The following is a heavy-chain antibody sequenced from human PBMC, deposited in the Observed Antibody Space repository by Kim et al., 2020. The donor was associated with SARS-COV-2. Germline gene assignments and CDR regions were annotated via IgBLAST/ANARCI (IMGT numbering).Heavy chain of an antibody. CDR3: AKAPTVVNGLFDY. CDR1: GFTFSSYG. Sequence: GGSLRLSCAASGFTFSSYGMHWVRQAPGKGLEWVAVISYDGSNKYYADSVKGRFTISRDNSKNTLYLQMNSLRAEDTAVYYCAKAPTVVNGLFDYWGQGTLVTVSS. D-gene: IGHD4-17*01. V-gene: IGHV3-30*18. CDR2: ISYDGSNK. J-gene: IGHJ4*02.